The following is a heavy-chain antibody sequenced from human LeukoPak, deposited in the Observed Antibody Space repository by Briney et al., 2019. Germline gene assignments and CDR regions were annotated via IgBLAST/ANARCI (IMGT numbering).Heavy chain of an antibody. D-gene: IGHD4/OR15-4a*01. CDR2: INPSGGST. V-gene: IGHV1-46*03. CDR1: GYTFTSYY. Sequence: ASVKVSCKASGYTFTSYYMHRVPQAPGQGLEWMGIINPSGGSTSYAQKFQGRVTMTRDTSTSTVYMQLSSLRSEDTAVYYCATKVRTTSFDYWGQGPLVTVSS. J-gene: IGHJ4*02. CDR3: ATKVRTTSFDY.